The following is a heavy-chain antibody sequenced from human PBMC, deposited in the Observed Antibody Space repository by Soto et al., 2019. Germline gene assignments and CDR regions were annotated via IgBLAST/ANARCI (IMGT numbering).Heavy chain of an antibody. V-gene: IGHV4-34*01. J-gene: IGHJ6*01. Sequence: SETLSLTCAFYVGSFSGYYWSWIRHPPGKWLEWIGEINHSGSTNYNPSLKSRVTISVDTSKNQFSLKLSSVTAADTAVYYCGRSHGDYYYYYGMEVWGQGTTVSVSS. CDR1: VGSFSGYY. D-gene: IGHD4-17*01. CDR2: INHSGST. CDR3: GRSHGDYYYYYGMEV.